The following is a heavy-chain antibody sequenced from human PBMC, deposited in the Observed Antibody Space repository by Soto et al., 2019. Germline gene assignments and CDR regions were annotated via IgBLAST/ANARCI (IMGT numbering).Heavy chain of an antibody. CDR1: GFTFSSYG. V-gene: IGHV3-30*18. CDR2: ISYDGSNK. CDR3: AKGTPLIAVAGNGIGFQH. D-gene: IGHD6-19*01. J-gene: IGHJ1*01. Sequence: GGSLRLSCAASGFTFSSYGMHWVRQAPGKGLEWVAVISYDGSNKYYADSVKGRFTISRDNSKNTLYLQMNSLRAEDTAVYYCAKGTPLIAVAGNGIGFQHWGQGTLVTVSS.